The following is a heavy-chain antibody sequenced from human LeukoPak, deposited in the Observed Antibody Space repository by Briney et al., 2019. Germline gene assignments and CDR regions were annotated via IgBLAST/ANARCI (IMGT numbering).Heavy chain of an antibody. CDR2: INHSGST. Sequence: SETLSLTCSVSGGSISTSSDYWAWIRQPPGKGLEWIGEINHSGSTNYNPSLKSRVTISVDTSKNQFSLKLTSVTAADTAVYFCARGGYYGSGNDFRFDPWGQGTLVTVSS. V-gene: IGHV4-39*07. CDR1: GGSISTSSDY. CDR3: ARGGYYGSGNDFRFDP. J-gene: IGHJ5*02. D-gene: IGHD3-10*01.